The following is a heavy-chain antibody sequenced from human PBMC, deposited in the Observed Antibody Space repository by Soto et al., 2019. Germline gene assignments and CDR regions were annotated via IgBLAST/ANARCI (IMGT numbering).Heavy chain of an antibody. CDR3: ARVPDR. D-gene: IGHD2-2*01. CDR1: GGSISSGGYS. V-gene: IGHV4-30-2*01. J-gene: IGHJ5*02. Sequence: SETLSLTCAVSGGSISSGGYSWRWIRQPPGKGLEWIGYIYHSGSTYYNPSLKSRVTISVDRSKNQFSLKLSSVTAADTAVYYCARVPDRWGQGTLVTVSS. CDR2: IYHSGST.